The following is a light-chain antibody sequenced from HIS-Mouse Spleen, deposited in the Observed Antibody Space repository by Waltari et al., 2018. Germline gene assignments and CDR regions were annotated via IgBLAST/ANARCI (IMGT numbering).Light chain of an antibody. CDR1: ALPKKY. CDR3: YSTDSSGNHRV. J-gene: IGLJ2*01. V-gene: IGLV3-10*01. Sequence: SYELTQPPSVSVSPGQTARITCSGAALPKKYAYWYQQKSGQAPVLVFYEDSKRPSGIPERFSGSSSGTMATLTISGAQVEDEADYYCYSTDSSGNHRVFGGGTKLTVL. CDR2: EDS.